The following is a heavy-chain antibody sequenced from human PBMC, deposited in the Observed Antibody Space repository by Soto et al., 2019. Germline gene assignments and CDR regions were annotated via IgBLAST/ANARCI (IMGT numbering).Heavy chain of an antibody. CDR3: ARRASGRQSFDY. J-gene: IGHJ4*02. Sequence: PGGSLRLSCAASGFTFSSYAMHWVRQAPGKGLEWVAFLSYDGGNQYYADSVKGRFTISRDNSKNTLYLHMNSLRAEDTALYSCARRASGRQSFDYWGQGSLVTVSS. D-gene: IGHD3-10*01. V-gene: IGHV3-30-3*01. CDR2: LSYDGGNQ. CDR1: GFTFSSYA.